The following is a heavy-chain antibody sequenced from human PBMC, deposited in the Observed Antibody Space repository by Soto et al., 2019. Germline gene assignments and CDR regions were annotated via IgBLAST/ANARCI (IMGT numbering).Heavy chain of an antibody. CDR2: VYYSGST. J-gene: IGHJ4*02. D-gene: IGHD6-19*01. CDR1: GGSISSGGYY. Sequence: QVQLQESGPGLVKPSQTLSLSCTVSGGSISSGGYYWCWIRQQPGKGLEWIGYVYYSGSTYYNPSLKSRVTISVDTSKNQFSLKLSAVTAAGTAVYYCARGQQWLVRFDYWGQGTLVTVS. V-gene: IGHV4-31*03. CDR3: ARGQQWLVRFDY.